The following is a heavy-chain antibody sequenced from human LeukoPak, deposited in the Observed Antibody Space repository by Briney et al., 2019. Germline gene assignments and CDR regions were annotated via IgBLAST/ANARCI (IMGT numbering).Heavy chain of an antibody. J-gene: IGHJ4*02. CDR3: ARSVYSNYVVFDY. Sequence: ASVKVSCKASGYTFTSYYMHWVRQAPGQGLEWRGIINPSGGSTSYAQKFQGRVTMTRDMSTSTVYMELSSLRSEDTAVYYCARSVYSNYVVFDYWGQGTLVTVSS. CDR2: INPSGGST. CDR1: GYTFTSYY. D-gene: IGHD4-11*01. V-gene: IGHV1-46*01.